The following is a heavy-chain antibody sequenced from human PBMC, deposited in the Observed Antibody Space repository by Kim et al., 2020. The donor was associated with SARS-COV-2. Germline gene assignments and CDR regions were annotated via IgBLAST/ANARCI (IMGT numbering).Heavy chain of an antibody. CDR3: AGEYSYGLGGDYYYYGMDV. J-gene: IGHJ6*02. Sequence: GGSLRLSCAASGFTFSSYGMHWVRQTPGKGLEWVAVIWYDGSNKYYADSVKGRFTISRDNSKNTLYLQMNSLRAEDTAVYYCAGEYSYGLGGDYYYYGMDVWGQGTTVTVSS. CDR1: GFTFSSYG. V-gene: IGHV3-33*01. D-gene: IGHD5-18*01. CDR2: IWYDGSNK.